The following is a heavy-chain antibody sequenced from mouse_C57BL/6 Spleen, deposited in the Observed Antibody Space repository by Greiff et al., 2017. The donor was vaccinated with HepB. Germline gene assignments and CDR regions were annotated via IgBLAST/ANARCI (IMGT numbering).Heavy chain of an antibody. CDR2: IDPSDSYT. D-gene: IGHD1-1*01. V-gene: IGHV1-59*01. CDR3: ARGITTCDY. CDR1: GYTFTSYW. J-gene: IGHJ2*01. Sequence: QVQLQQPGAELVRPGTSVKLSCKASGYTFTSYWMHWVKQRPGQGLEWIGVIDPSDSYTNYNQNFKGKATWTVDTSSSTAYRQLSSLTSEDAAVYYCARGITTCDYWGQGTTLTVSS.